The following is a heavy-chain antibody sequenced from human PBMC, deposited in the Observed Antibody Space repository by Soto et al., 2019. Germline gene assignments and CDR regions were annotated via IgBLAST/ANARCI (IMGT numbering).Heavy chain of an antibody. Sequence: PGGSLRLSCAVSGFTFSSDSMHWFRQDPDMGLEWVAAISVAGNNKDYADSVKGRFTISRDNSNNMLYLEMNSLRPDDTAVYYCARDRQKALVVVAATGGFGYWGQGTLVTVSS. D-gene: IGHD2-15*01. CDR2: ISVAGNNK. V-gene: IGHV3-30*04. J-gene: IGHJ4*02. CDR3: ARDRQKALVVVAATGGFGY. CDR1: GFTFSSDS.